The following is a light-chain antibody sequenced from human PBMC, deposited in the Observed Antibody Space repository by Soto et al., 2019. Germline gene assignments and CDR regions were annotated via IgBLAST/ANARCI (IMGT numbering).Light chain of an antibody. J-gene: IGKJ4*02. V-gene: IGKV1-27*01. CDR3: QKYNSARLT. CDR1: QGISVY. CDR2: AAS. Sequence: DIQMTQSPSSLSASLGDRVTIICRASQGISVYLAWFQQKPGKVPKLLIYAASTLQSGVPSRFSGNGSGTDFTLTISSLQPEDVATYYCQKYNSARLTCRGGTKLEIK.